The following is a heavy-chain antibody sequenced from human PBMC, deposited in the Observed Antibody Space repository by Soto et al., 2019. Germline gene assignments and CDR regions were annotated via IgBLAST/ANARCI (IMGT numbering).Heavy chain of an antibody. CDR1: GFTFSNYA. V-gene: IGHV3-23*01. CDR3: AKWTGRYCRGGRCYLDDPVDD. D-gene: IGHD2-15*01. CDR2: ISGSAAST. J-gene: IGHJ4*02. Sequence: EVHLLESGGDLVQPGGSLRLSCAASGFTFSNYAMSWVRQAPGKGLDWVSGISGSAASTFYADSVKGRFTISRDNSKNTLYLEMDSLRAEDTAVYYCAKWTGRYCRGGRCYLDDPVDDWGQGTLGTVSS.